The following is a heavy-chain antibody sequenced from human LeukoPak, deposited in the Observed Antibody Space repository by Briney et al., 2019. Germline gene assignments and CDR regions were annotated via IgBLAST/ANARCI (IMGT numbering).Heavy chain of an antibody. CDR2: IIPIFGTA. D-gene: IGHD2-2*01. Sequence: ASVKVSSKASGGTFSSYAISWVRQAPGQGLEWMGGIIPIFGTANYAQKFQGRVTITADESTSTAYMELSSLRSEDTAVYYCAKEVPVVVSKDQFDSWGQGTPVTVSS. J-gene: IGHJ4*02. CDR1: GGTFSSYA. CDR3: AKEVPVVVSKDQFDS. V-gene: IGHV1-69*01.